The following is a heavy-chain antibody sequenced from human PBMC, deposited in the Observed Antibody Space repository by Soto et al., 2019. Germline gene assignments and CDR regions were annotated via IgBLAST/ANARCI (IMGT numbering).Heavy chain of an antibody. Sequence: PSETLSLTCSVSGDSMSGYFWGWIRQPPGKGLEWIGSIFHSGSTYYNPSLNSRVTISVDTSRDQFSLKLSSVTAADPAVYYCVRDMRVVPSRSVAGNIGHPGGGCGYWGHGTQVTVSS. J-gene: IGHJ4*01. D-gene: IGHD2-21*01. V-gene: IGHV4-38-2*02. CDR1: GDSMSGYF. CDR3: VRDMRVVPSRSVAGNIGHPGGGCGY. CDR2: IFHSGST.